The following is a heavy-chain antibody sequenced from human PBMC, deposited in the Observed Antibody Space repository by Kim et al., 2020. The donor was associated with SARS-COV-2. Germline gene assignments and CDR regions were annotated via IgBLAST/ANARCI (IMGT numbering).Heavy chain of an antibody. J-gene: IGHJ6*02. Sequence: SETLSLTCAVYGGSLSGYYWSWIRQPPGKGLEWIGEINHSGSTNYNPSLKSRVPISVDTSKNQFSLKLSSVTAADTAVYYCARGRGGTTVVTLGLGYYYYYVMDVGGQGTTVTVSS. CDR1: GGSLSGYY. D-gene: IGHD4-17*01. CDR2: INHSGST. CDR3: ARGRGGTTVVTLGLGYYYYYVMDV. V-gene: IGHV4-34*01.